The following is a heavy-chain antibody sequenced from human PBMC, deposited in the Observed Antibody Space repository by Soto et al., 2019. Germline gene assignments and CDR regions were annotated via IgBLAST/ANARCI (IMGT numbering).Heavy chain of an antibody. CDR2: IYYSGST. D-gene: IGHD5-18*01. CDR3: ARRDTAMVTDY. CDR1: GGSISSSSYY. J-gene: IGHJ4*02. V-gene: IGHV4-39*01. Sequence: PSETLSLTCTVSGGSISSSSYYWVWIRQPPGKGLEWIGSIYYSGSTYYNPSLKSRVTISVDTSKNQFSLKLSSVTAADTAVYYCARRDTAMVTDYWGQGTLVTVSS.